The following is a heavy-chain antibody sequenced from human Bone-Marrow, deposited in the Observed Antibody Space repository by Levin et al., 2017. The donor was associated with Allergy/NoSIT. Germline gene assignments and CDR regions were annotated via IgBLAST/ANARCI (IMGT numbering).Heavy chain of an antibody. CDR2: INSDGSYT. V-gene: IGHV3-74*01. D-gene: IGHD4-23*01. J-gene: IGHJ4*02. CDR3: ARDRDYGGNRFDY. CDR1: GFTFSSYW. Sequence: GGSLGLSCTASGFTFSSYWMHWVRQGPGKGLVWVSRINSDGSYTNYADSVKGRFTISRDNAKNTLYLQLNSLRAEDTAVYYCARDRDYGGNRFDYWGQGTLVTVSS.